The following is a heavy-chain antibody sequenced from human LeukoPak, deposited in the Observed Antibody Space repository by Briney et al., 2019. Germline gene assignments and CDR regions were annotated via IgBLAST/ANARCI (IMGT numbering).Heavy chain of an antibody. V-gene: IGHV3-9*01. Sequence: GRSLRLSCAASGFTFDDYAMHWVRQAPGKGLEWVPGISWNSGSIGYADSVKGRFTISRDNAKNSLYLQMNSLRAEDTALYYCATSYSSGWYFFDYWGQGTLVTVSS. CDR2: ISWNSGSI. D-gene: IGHD6-19*01. CDR1: GFTFDDYA. CDR3: ATSYSSGWYFFDY. J-gene: IGHJ4*02.